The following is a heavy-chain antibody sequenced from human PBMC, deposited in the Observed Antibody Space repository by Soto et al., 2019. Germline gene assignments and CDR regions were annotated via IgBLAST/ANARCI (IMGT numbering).Heavy chain of an antibody. CDR3: ARADQYYYDSSGYYPRPFDY. D-gene: IGHD3-22*01. J-gene: IGHJ4*02. Sequence: ASVKVSCKASGYTFTSYYMHWVRQAPGQGLEWMGIINPSGGSTSYAQKFQGRVTMTRDTSTSTVYMELSSLRSEDTAVYYCARADQYYYDSSGYYPRPFDYWGQGTLVTVSS. CDR2: INPSGGST. CDR1: GYTFTSYY. V-gene: IGHV1-46*01.